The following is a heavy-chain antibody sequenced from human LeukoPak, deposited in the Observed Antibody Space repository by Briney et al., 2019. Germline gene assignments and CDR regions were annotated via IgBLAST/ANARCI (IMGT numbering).Heavy chain of an antibody. CDR2: IIPIFGTA. Sequence: SVKVSCKASGGTFSSYAISWVRQAPGQGLEWMGGIIPIFGTANYAQKFQGRVTITADESTSTAYMGLSSLRSEDTAVYYCASLSRPLRYYYDSSGYSHFDYWGQGTLVTVSS. J-gene: IGHJ4*02. CDR1: GGTFSSYA. D-gene: IGHD3-22*01. CDR3: ASLSRPLRYYYDSSGYSHFDY. V-gene: IGHV1-69*13.